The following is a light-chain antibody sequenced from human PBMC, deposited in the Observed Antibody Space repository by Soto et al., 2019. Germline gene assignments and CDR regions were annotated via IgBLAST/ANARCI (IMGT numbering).Light chain of an antibody. Sequence: QSVLTQPPSVSGAPGQRVTISCTGSSSNIAAGYDVHWYQQLPGTAPKLLIYGNSNRPSGVPDRFSGSKSGTSASLAITGLHAEDEADYYCQSYDSSLSGSGVFGGGTKVTVL. CDR1: SSNIAAGYD. J-gene: IGLJ2*01. CDR3: QSYDSSLSGSGV. CDR2: GNS. V-gene: IGLV1-40*01.